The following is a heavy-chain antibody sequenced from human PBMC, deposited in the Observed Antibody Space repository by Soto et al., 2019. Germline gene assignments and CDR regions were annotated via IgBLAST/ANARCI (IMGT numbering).Heavy chain of an antibody. V-gene: IGHV4-31*03. D-gene: IGHD3-22*01. CDR3: ARDTLPDSSATSLNAFDI. J-gene: IGHJ3*02. Sequence: TSETLSLTCTVSGGSISSGGYYLSWIRQHPGKGLEWIGYIYYSGSTYYNPSLKSRVTISVDTSKNQFSLKLSSVTAADTAVYYCARDTLPDSSATSLNAFDIWGQGTMVTVSS. CDR2: IYYSGST. CDR1: GGSISSGGYY.